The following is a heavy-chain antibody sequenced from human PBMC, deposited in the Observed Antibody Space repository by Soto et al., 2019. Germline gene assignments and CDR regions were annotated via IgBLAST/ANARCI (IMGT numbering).Heavy chain of an antibody. CDR1: GGSISSYY. CDR2: IYYSGST. D-gene: IGHD4-17*01. Sequence: SETLSLTCTVSGGSISSYYWSWIRQPPGKGLEWIGYIYYSGSTNYNPSLKSRVTISVDTSKNQFSLKLSSVTAADTAVYYCASHHHDYGDYYFDYWGQGTLVTVSS. V-gene: IGHV4-59*08. CDR3: ASHHHDYGDYYFDY. J-gene: IGHJ4*02.